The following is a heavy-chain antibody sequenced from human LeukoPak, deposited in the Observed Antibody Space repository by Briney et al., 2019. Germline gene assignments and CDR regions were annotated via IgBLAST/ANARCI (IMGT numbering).Heavy chain of an antibody. Sequence: SSETLSLTCTVSGGSISSSSYYWGWIRQPPGKGLEWIGSIYYSGSTYYSPSLKSRVTISVDTSKNQFSLKLSSVTAADTAVYYCARRGIVGGAFDIWGQGTMVTVSS. D-gene: IGHD1-26*01. CDR1: GGSISSSSYY. CDR2: IYYSGST. J-gene: IGHJ3*02. V-gene: IGHV4-39*01. CDR3: ARRGIVGGAFDI.